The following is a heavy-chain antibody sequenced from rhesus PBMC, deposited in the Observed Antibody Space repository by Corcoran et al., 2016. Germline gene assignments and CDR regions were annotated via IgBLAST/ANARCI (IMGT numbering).Heavy chain of an antibody. Sequence: QVQLQESGPGLVKPSETLSLTCAVSGGSISSNYWNLIRQPPGKGLEGVGRIYGGIGRTSYHPSRPGQVTISADPSKNQFSLKLSSVTAADTAVYYCASAYGLDSWGQGVVVTVSS. V-gene: IGHV4-147*01. CDR2: IYGGIGRT. CDR1: GGSISSNY. J-gene: IGHJ6*01. CDR3: ASAYGLDS.